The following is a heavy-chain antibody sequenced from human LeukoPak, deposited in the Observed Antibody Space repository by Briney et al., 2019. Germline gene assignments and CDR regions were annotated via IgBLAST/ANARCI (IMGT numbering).Heavy chain of an antibody. D-gene: IGHD3-10*01. Sequence: GGSLRLSCAASGFTFSSYWVSWVRQAPGKGLEWVANIKQDGSEKYYVDSVKGRFTISRDNAKNSLYLQMNSLRAEDTAVYYCARVGTDLWFGELLFHFDYWGQGTLVTVSS. CDR3: ARVGTDLWFGELLFHFDY. J-gene: IGHJ4*02. CDR2: IKQDGSEK. CDR1: GFTFSSYW. V-gene: IGHV3-7*03.